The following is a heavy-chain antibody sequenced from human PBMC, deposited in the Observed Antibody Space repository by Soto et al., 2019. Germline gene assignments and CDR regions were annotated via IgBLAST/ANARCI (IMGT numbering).Heavy chain of an antibody. V-gene: IGHV3-30*18. CDR3: AKGRRILRFLDCPIHKSSWFDP. CDR2: ISYDGSNK. Sequence: QVQLVESGGGVVQPGRSLRLSCAASGFTFSSYGMHWVRQAPGKGLEWVAVISYDGSNKYYADSVKGRFTISRDNSKNTRYLQMKSLRAEYTAVYYCAKGRRILRFLDCPIHKSSWFDPWGQGTLVTVSS. CDR1: GFTFSSYG. J-gene: IGHJ5*02. D-gene: IGHD3-3*01.